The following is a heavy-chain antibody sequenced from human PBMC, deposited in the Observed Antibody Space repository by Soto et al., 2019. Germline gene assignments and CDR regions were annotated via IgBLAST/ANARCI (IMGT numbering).Heavy chain of an antibody. V-gene: IGHV4-39*01. CDR2: IYYSGST. Sequence: QLQLQESGPGLVKPSETLSLTCTVSGGSISSSSYYWDWIRQPPGKGLQWIGNIYYSGSTYYNPSLKTRVTISVDTSKNQSSLRLSSVTAAHTAVYYCALPRGSGCANFDSWGQGTLVTVSS. CDR3: ALPRGSGCANFDS. J-gene: IGHJ4*02. D-gene: IGHD6-19*01. CDR1: GGSISSSSYY.